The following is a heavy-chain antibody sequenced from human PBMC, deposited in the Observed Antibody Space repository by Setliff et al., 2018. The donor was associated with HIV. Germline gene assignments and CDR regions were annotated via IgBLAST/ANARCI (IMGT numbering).Heavy chain of an antibody. Sequence: LETLSLTCTVSGTSINSHYWSWIRQTPGKGLQWIGLIYYTGIPTYNPSLEGRITMSVDRSKNQFSLRLTSVTAADTAMYYCARVSRLHPFDPWGQGTLVTVSS. CDR1: GTSINSHY. V-gene: IGHV4-59*11. CDR2: IYYTGIP. J-gene: IGHJ5*02. CDR3: ARVSRLHPFDP. D-gene: IGHD2-15*01.